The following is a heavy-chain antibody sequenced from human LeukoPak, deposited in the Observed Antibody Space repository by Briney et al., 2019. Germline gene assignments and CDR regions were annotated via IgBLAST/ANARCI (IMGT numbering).Heavy chain of an antibody. V-gene: IGHV3-23*01. CDR1: GFTFSSYA. J-gene: IGHJ6*02. CDR2: IRGSGGST. Sequence: GGSLRLSCAASGFTFSSYAMSWVRQAPGKGLEWVSAIRGSGGSTYYADSVKGRFTISRDNSKNTLYLQMNSLRAEDTAVYYCAKEFWNDEDYYGMDVWGQGTTVTVSS. D-gene: IGHD1-1*01. CDR3: AKEFWNDEDYYGMDV.